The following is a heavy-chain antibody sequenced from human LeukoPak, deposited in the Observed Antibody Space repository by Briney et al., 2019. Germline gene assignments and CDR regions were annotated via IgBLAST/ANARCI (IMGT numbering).Heavy chain of an antibody. CDR3: ARGKVPAALPFDY. CDR2: ISSSGGST. Sequence: GGSLRLSCAASGFTFSSYAMNWVRQAPGKGLEWVSAISSSGGSTYYADSVKGRFTVSRDNAKNSLYLQMNSLRAEDTAVYYCARGKVPAALPFDYWGQGTLVTVSS. CDR1: GFTFSSYA. J-gene: IGHJ4*02. D-gene: IGHD2-2*01. V-gene: IGHV3-23*01.